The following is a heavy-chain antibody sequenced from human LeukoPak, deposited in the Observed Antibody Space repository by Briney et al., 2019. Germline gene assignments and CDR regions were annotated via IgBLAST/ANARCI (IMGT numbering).Heavy chain of an antibody. D-gene: IGHD6-19*01. Sequence: GRSLRLSCAASGFTFSSYGMHWVRQAPGKGLEWVAVISYDGSNKYYADSVKGRFTISRDNSKNTLYLQMNSLRAEDTAVYYCAKDIYAAVAGLEGYWGQGTLATVSS. CDR1: GFTFSSYG. J-gene: IGHJ4*02. CDR2: ISYDGSNK. CDR3: AKDIYAAVAGLEGY. V-gene: IGHV3-30*18.